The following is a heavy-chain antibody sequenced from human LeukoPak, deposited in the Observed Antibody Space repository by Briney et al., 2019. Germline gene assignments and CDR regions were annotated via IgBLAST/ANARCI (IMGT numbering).Heavy chain of an antibody. V-gene: IGHV4-4*07. D-gene: IGHD3-9*01. Sequence: SETLSLTCTVSGGSISSYYWSWIRQPAGKGLEWIGRIYTSGSTNYNPSLKSRVTMSVDTSKNQFSLKLSSVTAADTAVYYCARGQDILTGSYYFDYWGQGTLVTVSS. CDR2: IYTSGST. CDR1: GGSISSYY. CDR3: ARGQDILTGSYYFDY. J-gene: IGHJ4*02.